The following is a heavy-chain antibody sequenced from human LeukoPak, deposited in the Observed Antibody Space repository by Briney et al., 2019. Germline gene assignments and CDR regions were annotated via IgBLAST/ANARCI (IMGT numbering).Heavy chain of an antibody. V-gene: IGHV4-59*01. CDR2: IYYSGST. D-gene: IGHD3-10*01. CDR1: GGSISSYY. J-gene: IGHJ4*02. CDR3: AGQGFGEALDY. Sequence: PSETLPLTCTVSGGSISSYYWSWIRQPPGKGLEWIGYIYYSGSTNYNPSLKSRVTISVDTSKNQFSLKLSSVTAADTAVYYCAGQGFGEALDYWGQGTLVTVSS.